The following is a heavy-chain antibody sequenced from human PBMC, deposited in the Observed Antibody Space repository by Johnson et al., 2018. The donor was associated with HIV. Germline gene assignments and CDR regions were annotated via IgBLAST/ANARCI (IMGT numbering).Heavy chain of an antibody. J-gene: IGHJ3*02. CDR1: GFTFSSYA. CDR3: AKVKLELRYGAFDI. D-gene: IGHD1-7*01. Sequence: QVQLVESGGGVVQPGRSLRLSCAASGFTFSSYAMHWVRQAPGKGLEWVAVISYDGSNKYYADSVKGRFTISRDNSKNTLYLQMNSLRAEDTAVYYCAKVKLELRYGAFDIWDQGTMVTVSS. V-gene: IGHV3-30*04. CDR2: ISYDGSNK.